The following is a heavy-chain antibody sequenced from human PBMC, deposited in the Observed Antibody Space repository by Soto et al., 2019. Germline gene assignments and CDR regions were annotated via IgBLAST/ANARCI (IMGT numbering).Heavy chain of an antibody. Sequence: PGGSLRLSCAASGFTVSSNYMSWVRQAPGKGLEWVSVIYSGGSTYYADSVKGRFTISRDNSKNTLYLQMNSLRAEDTAVYYCARDPYGSGRYYYYGMDVWGQGTTVTVSS. CDR1: GFTVSSNY. CDR2: IYSGGST. D-gene: IGHD3-10*01. J-gene: IGHJ6*02. V-gene: IGHV3-66*01. CDR3: ARDPYGSGRYYYYGMDV.